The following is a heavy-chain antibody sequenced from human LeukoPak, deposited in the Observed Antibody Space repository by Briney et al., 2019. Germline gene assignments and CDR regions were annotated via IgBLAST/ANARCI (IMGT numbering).Heavy chain of an antibody. Sequence: ASVKVSCKASGYTFTSYYMHWVRQAPGQGLEWMGIINPSGGSTSYAQKFQGRVTMTRDTSTSTVYMELSSLRSEDTAVYYCAKLGLGYCSSTSCLTDAFDIWGQGTMVTVSS. CDR1: GYTFTSYY. CDR3: AKLGLGYCSSTSCLTDAFDI. CDR2: INPSGGST. V-gene: IGHV1-46*01. J-gene: IGHJ3*02. D-gene: IGHD2-2*01.